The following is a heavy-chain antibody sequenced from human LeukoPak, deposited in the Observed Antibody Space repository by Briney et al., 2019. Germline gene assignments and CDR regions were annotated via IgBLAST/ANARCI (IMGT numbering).Heavy chain of an antibody. CDR3: AKDRIMGCSSTSCYGAFDI. Sequence: GGSLRLSCAASGFTFDVYAMHWVRQAPGKGLEWVSGISWNSGSIGYADSVKGRFTISRDNAKNSLYLQMNSLRAEDTALYYCAKDRIMGCSSTSCYGAFDIWGQGTMVTVSS. CDR1: GFTFDVYA. V-gene: IGHV3-9*01. J-gene: IGHJ3*02. D-gene: IGHD2-2*01. CDR2: ISWNSGSI.